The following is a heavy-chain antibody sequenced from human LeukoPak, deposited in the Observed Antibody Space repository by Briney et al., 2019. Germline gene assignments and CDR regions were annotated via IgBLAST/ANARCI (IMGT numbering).Heavy chain of an antibody. V-gene: IGHV1-69*04. CDR3: ARVPQGSSWPYYFDY. D-gene: IGHD6-13*01. Sequence: SVKVSFTASGGTFITYAISWVRQAPGQGLEWVGRIVPILGTANYAQNFQGRVTITADRSTTTAYMELSSLRSEDTAVYYCARVPQGSSWPYYFDYWGQGTLVTVSS. CDR2: IVPILGTA. CDR1: GGTFITYA. J-gene: IGHJ4*02.